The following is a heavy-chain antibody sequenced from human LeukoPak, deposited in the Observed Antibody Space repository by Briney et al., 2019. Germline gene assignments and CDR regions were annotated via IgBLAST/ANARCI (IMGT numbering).Heavy chain of an antibody. V-gene: IGHV4-30-4*01. CDR3: ARVLRTMTTVTTVFDY. Sequence: SQTLSLTCTVSDGSISSGDYYWSWIRQPPGKGLEWIGYIYYSGSTYYNPSLKSRVTISVDTSKNQFSLKLSSVTAADTAVYYCARVLRTMTTVTTVFDYWGQGTLVTVSS. J-gene: IGHJ4*02. D-gene: IGHD4-17*01. CDR2: IYYSGST. CDR1: DGSISSGDYY.